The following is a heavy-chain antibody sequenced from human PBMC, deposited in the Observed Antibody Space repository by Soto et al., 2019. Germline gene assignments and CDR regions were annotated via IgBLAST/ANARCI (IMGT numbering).Heavy chain of an antibody. J-gene: IGHJ4*02. V-gene: IGHV3-33*01. CDR1: GFTFSSYG. D-gene: IGHD2-15*01. CDR3: ARGGVVDGRDIDY. Sequence: QVQLVESGGGVVQPGRSLRLSCAASGFTFSSYGMHWVRQAPGKGLDWVAVIWYDGSNKYYADSVKGRFTISRDNSKNKLYLQMNSLRAEDTAVYYCARGGVVDGRDIDYWGQGTLVTVSS. CDR2: IWYDGSNK.